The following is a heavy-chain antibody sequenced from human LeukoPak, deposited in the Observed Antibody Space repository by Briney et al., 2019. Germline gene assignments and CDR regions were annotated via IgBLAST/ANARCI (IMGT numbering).Heavy chain of an antibody. D-gene: IGHD2-2*01. J-gene: IGHJ3*02. CDR2: IYYSGST. Sequence: SETLSLTCTVSGGSISSSSYYWGWIRQPPGKGLEWIGSIYYSGSTYYNPSLKSRVTISVDTSKNQFSLKLSSVTAADTAVYYCARPLPRYCSSTSCRRGDAFDIWGQGTMVTVSS. V-gene: IGHV4-39*01. CDR1: GGSISSSSYY. CDR3: ARPLPRYCSSTSCRRGDAFDI.